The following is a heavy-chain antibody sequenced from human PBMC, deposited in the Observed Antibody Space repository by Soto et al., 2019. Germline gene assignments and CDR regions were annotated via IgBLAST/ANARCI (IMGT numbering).Heavy chain of an antibody. CDR2: IVPMFGTT. Sequence: QVHLEQSGAEVKMPGSSVKVACKTSGGIFSSYAFNWVRQAPGNGLEWMGRIVPMFGTTNYTQKLQGRLTITADRSSSAAYLELSGLRSDDTAMYYCATQRTALRPFDPWGQGTLVTVSS. V-gene: IGHV1-69*06. J-gene: IGHJ5*02. CDR1: GGIFSSYA. CDR3: ATQRTALRPFDP. D-gene: IGHD1-1*01.